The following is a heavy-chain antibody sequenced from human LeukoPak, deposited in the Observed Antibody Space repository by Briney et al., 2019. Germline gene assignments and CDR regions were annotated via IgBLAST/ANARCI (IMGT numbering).Heavy chain of an antibody. CDR3: AKDLQGSSWYSPDY. D-gene: IGHD6-13*01. V-gene: IGHV3-23*01. Sequence: GGPLRLSCAASGFTFNGYAMTWVRQGPGKGLEWVSIISGSGGRTYYGDSVKGRFTISRDNSKNTLYLQMNSLRAEDTAVYYCAKDLQGSSWYSPDYWGQGTLVSVSS. CDR2: ISGSGGRT. CDR1: GFTFNGYA. J-gene: IGHJ4*02.